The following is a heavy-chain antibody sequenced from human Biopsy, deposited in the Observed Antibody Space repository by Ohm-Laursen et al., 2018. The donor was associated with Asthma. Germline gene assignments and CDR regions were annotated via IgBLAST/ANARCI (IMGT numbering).Heavy chain of an antibody. D-gene: IGHD4-23*01. CDR1: GFTFRNYG. CDR3: ARAYGGNFFSGAFDI. J-gene: IGHJ3*02. CDR2: IWYDGVNK. V-gene: IGHV3-33*01. Sequence: SLRLSCAASGFTFRNYGMHWVRQAPGKGLEWVAVIWYDGVNKYFADSVKGRFTISRDNSKNTVYLQMNSLRAEDTAVYYCARAYGGNFFSGAFDIWGQGTMVTVSS.